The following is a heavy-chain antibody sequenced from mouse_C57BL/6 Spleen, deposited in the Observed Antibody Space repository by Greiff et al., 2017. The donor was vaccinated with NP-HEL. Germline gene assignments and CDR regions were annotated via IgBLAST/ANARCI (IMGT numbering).Heavy chain of an antibody. CDR3: ARGEGYDYDDAMDY. CDR1: GFNIKDYY. V-gene: IGHV14-2*01. Sequence: EVQLQQSGAELVKPGASVKLSCTASGFNIKDYYMHWVKQRTEQGLEWIGRIDPEDGETKYAPKFQGKATLTADTSSNTAYLQLSSLTSEDTAVYYCARGEGYDYDDAMDYWGQGTSVTVSS. J-gene: IGHJ4*01. D-gene: IGHD2-4*01. CDR2: IDPEDGET.